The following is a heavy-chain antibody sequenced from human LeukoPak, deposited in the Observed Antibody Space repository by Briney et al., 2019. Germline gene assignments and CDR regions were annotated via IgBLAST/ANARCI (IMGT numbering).Heavy chain of an antibody. V-gene: IGHV1-69*05. Sequence: SVKVSCKTSGGTFSSYAISWVRQAPGQGLEWMGRIIPIFGTANYAQKFQGRVTITTDESTSTAYMELSSLRSEDTAVYYCARGPYRYYDSSGYRYAFDIWGQGTMVTVSS. CDR3: ARGPYRYYDSSGYRYAFDI. CDR1: GGTFSSYA. D-gene: IGHD3-22*01. J-gene: IGHJ3*02. CDR2: IIPIFGTA.